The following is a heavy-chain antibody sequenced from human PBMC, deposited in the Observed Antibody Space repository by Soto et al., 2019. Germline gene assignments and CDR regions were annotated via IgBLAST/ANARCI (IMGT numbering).Heavy chain of an antibody. Sequence: QVQLQESGPGLVKPSETLSLTCTVSGGSISSYYWSWIQQPPGKGLEWIGYIYYSGSTNYNPSLKSRVTISVDTSKNQFSRKLSSVTAADTAVYYWARARLSRSWWFDPWGQGTLVTVSS. D-gene: IGHD3-10*01. CDR1: GGSISSYY. CDR2: IYYSGST. CDR3: ARARLSRSWWFDP. V-gene: IGHV4-59*01. J-gene: IGHJ5*02.